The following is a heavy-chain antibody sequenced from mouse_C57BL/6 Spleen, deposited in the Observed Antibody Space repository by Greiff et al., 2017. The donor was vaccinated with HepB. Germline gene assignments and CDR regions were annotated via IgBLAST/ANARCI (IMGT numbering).Heavy chain of an antibody. Sequence: QVQLQQPGAELVKPGASVKMSCKASGYTFTSYWITWVKQRPGQGLEWIGDIYPGSGSTNYNEKFKSKATLTVNTSSSTAYMQLSSLSSEDSAVYYCAREDYAMDYWGQGTSVTVAS. CDR2: IYPGSGST. V-gene: IGHV1-55*01. CDR3: AREDYAMDY. J-gene: IGHJ4*01. CDR1: GYTFTSYW.